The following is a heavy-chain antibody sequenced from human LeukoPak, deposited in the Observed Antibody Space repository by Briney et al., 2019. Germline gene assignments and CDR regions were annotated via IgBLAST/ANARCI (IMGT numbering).Heavy chain of an antibody. CDR1: GGTFSSYA. Sequence: GSSVKVSCKASGGTFSSYAISWVRQAPGQGLEWMGGIIPIFGTANYAQKFQGRVTITTDESTSTAYMELSSLRSEDTAVYYCASRAAIMTTVTRRTPFGWDYRGQGTLVTVSS. V-gene: IGHV1-69*05. D-gene: IGHD4-17*01. CDR2: IIPIFGTA. CDR3: ASRAAIMTTVTRRTPFGWDY. J-gene: IGHJ4*02.